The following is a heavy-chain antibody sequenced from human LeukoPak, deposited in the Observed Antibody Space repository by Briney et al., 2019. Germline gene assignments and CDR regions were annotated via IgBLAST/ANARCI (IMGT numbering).Heavy chain of an antibody. CDR1: VGSLSGYY. CDR3: ARALLNVFGVVWKENYYYYMDV. CDR2: INHSGST. V-gene: IGHV4-34*01. D-gene: IGHD3-3*01. J-gene: IGHJ6*03. Sequence: SETLSLTCAVYVGSLSGYYWSWIRQPPGKGLEWIGEINHSGSTNYNPSLKSRVTISVDASKNQFSLKLRSVTAADTAVYYCARALLNVFGVVWKENYYYYMDVWGKGTTVTVSS.